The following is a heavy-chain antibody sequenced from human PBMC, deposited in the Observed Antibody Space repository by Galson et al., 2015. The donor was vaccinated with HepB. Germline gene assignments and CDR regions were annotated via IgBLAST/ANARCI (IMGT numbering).Heavy chain of an antibody. CDR1: GASITRGTYF. CDR3: ARDKSGSHFTFDY. J-gene: IGHJ4*02. V-gene: IGHV4-31*01. Sequence: LSLTCTVSGASITRGTYFWTWLRQLPGKGLEWIGYIYNSGRTHYNPSLKNQLHISVDTSKNQLSLNLSSVTAADTAVYYCARDKSGSHFTFDYWGPGNLVTVSS. D-gene: IGHD1-1*01. CDR2: IYNSGRT.